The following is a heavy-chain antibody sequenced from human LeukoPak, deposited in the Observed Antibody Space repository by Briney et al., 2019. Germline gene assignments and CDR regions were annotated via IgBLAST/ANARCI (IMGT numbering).Heavy chain of an antibody. Sequence: PGGSLRLSCAASGFTFSSYWMSWVRQAPGKGLEWVANIKQDGSERYYVDSVKGRFTISRDNAKNSLYLQMNSLRAEDTAVYYCARDPGDPMFDYWGQGTLVTVSS. V-gene: IGHV3-7*01. CDR1: GFTFSSYW. D-gene: IGHD3-16*01. J-gene: IGHJ4*02. CDR3: ARDPGDPMFDY. CDR2: IKQDGSER.